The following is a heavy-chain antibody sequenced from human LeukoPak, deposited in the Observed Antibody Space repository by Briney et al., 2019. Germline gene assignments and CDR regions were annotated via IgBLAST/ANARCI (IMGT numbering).Heavy chain of an antibody. CDR1: GGSISSSSYY. CDR2: IYYSGST. V-gene: IGHV4-39*01. CDR3: ARGESEYYYDSSGYYPG. D-gene: IGHD3-22*01. J-gene: IGHJ4*02. Sequence: SETLSLTCTVSGGSISSSSYYWGWIRQPPGKGLEWIGSIYYSGSTYYNPSLKSRVTISVDTSKNQFSLKLSSVTAADTAVYYCARGESEYYYDSSGYYPGWGQGTLVTVSS.